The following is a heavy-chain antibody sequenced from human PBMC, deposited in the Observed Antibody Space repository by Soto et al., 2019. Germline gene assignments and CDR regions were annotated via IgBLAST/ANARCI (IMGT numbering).Heavy chain of an antibody. J-gene: IGHJ6*02. Sequence: PGGSLRLSCAASGFTFSSYAMHWVRQAPGKGLEWVAVISYDGSNKYYADSVKGRFTISRDNSKNTLYLQMNSLRAEDTAVYYCARDNAIFYGSGSYLRGMDVWGQGTTVTVSS. V-gene: IGHV3-30-3*01. D-gene: IGHD3-10*01. CDR2: ISYDGSNK. CDR3: ARDNAIFYGSGSYLRGMDV. CDR1: GFTFSSYA.